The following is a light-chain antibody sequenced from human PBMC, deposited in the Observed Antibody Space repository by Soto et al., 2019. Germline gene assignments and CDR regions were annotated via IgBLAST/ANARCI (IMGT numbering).Light chain of an antibody. CDR1: SGHSSYA. V-gene: IGLV4-69*01. J-gene: IGLJ2*01. Sequence: QSVLTQSPSASASLGASVKLTCTLSSGHSSYAIAWHQQQPEKGPRYLMKLNSDGSHSKGDGIPDRFSGSSSGAERYLTIPSLQSEDEADYYCQTWVTGILFGGGTKLTVL. CDR3: QTWVTGIL. CDR2: LNSDGSH.